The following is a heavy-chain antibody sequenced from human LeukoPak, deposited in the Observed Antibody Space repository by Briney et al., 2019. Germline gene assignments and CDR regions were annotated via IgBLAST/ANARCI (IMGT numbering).Heavy chain of an antibody. V-gene: IGHV4-59*01. CDR1: GGSISSYY. D-gene: IGHD3-3*01. J-gene: IGHJ4*02. Sequence: SETLSLTCTVSGGSISSYYWSWIRQPPGKGLEWIGYIYYSGSINYNPSLKSRVTISVDTSKNQFSLKLSSVTAADTAVYYCAREGFWSGSFDYWGQGTLVTVSS. CDR2: IYYSGSI. CDR3: AREGFWSGSFDY.